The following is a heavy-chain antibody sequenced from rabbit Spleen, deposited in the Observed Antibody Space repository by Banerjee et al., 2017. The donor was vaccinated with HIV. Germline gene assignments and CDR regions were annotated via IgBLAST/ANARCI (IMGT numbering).Heavy chain of an antibody. CDR2: VYIIGGTT. V-gene: IGHV1S7*01. Sequence: QLTETGGGLVQPGGSLTLSCKASGFDFSGDYMSWVRQAPGKGLEWIGCVYIIGGTTDYASWVDGRFTISSDNAQNTLDLQLNSLTAADTATYFCVREVAGKFGLWGQGTLVTVS. CDR3: VREVAGKFGL. D-gene: IGHD4-1*01. CDR1: GFDFSGDY. J-gene: IGHJ4*01.